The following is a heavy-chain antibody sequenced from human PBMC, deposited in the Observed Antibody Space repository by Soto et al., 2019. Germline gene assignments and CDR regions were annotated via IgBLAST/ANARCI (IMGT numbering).Heavy chain of an antibody. V-gene: IGHV4-31*03. D-gene: IGHD3-22*01. CDR3: ARGSYYDSSGYYGP. CDR1: GGSISSGGYY. CDR2: IYYSWST. J-gene: IGHJ5*02. Sequence: QVQLQESGPGLVKPSQTLSLTCTVSGGSISSGGYYWSWIRQHPGKGLEWIGYIYYSWSTYYNPSLKSRVTISVDTSKNQFSLKLSSVTAAETAVYYCARGSYYDSSGYYGPCGQGTLVTVSS.